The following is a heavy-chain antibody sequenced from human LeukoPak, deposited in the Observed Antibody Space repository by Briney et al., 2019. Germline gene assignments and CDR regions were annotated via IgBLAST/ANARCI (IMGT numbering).Heavy chain of an antibody. CDR1: GGSISSYY. CDR2: IYTSGST. CDR3: ARGSRYDFWSGYYFDY. J-gene: IGHJ4*02. V-gene: IGHV4-4*07. D-gene: IGHD3-3*01. Sequence: PSETLSLTCTVSGGSISSYYWSWIRQPAGKGLEWIGRIYTSGSTNYNPSLKSRVTVSVDTSKNQFSLKLSSVTAADTAVYYCARGSRYDFWSGYYFDYWGQGTLVTVSS.